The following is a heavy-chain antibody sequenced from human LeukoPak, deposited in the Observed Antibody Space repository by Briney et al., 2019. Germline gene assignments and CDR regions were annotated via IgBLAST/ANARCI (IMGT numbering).Heavy chain of an antibody. CDR2: INHSGST. Sequence: SETLSLTCAVYGGSFSGYYWSWIRQPPGKGLEWIGEINHSGSTNYNPSLKSRVTISVDTSKNQFSLKLSSVTAADTAVYYCARERTGGYYYYYYYYMDVWGKGTTVTVSS. J-gene: IGHJ6*03. CDR3: ARERTGGYYYYYYYYMDV. V-gene: IGHV4-34*01. CDR1: GGSFSGYY. D-gene: IGHD3-22*01.